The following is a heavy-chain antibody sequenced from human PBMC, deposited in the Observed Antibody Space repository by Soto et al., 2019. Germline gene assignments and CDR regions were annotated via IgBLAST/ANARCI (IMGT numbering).Heavy chain of an antibody. CDR1: GFIFATTA. J-gene: IGHJ4*02. D-gene: IGHD3-16*01. CDR3: AAVMGSDYDYVWGSLSFDH. V-gene: IGHV3-23*01. CDR2: ISGSGVRT. Sequence: VQLLQSVGGLVQPGGSLRLSCEASGFIFATTAMGWVRQAPGKGLEWVSTISGSGVRTYYADSVKGRFTISRGNSKNTLFIQMNRLRADDAAVYFCAAVMGSDYDYVWGSLSFDHWGQGALVTVST.